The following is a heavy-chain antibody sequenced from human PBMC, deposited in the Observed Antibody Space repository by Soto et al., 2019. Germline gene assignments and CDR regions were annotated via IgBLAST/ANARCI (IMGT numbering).Heavy chain of an antibody. CDR2: INHSGST. J-gene: IGHJ6*02. CDR1: GGSFSCYY. CDR3: AREPYYDFWSGYYSYYYYGMDV. V-gene: IGHV4-34*01. D-gene: IGHD3-3*01. Sequence: SETLSLTCAVYGGSFSCYYWSWIRQRTGKGLEWIGEINHSGSTNYNPSLKSRVTISLDTSKNQFSLKLSSVTAADTDVYYCAREPYYDFWSGYYSYYYYGMDVWGQGTTVTVSS.